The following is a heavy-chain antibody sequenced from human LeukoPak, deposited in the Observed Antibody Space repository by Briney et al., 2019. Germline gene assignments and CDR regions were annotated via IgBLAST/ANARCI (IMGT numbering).Heavy chain of an antibody. CDR3: ARPRDYGDRVNWFDP. J-gene: IGHJ5*02. Sequence: SETLSLTCTVSGGSISSYYWSWIRQPAGKGLEWIGYIYYSGSTNYNPSLKSRVTISVDTSKNQFSLKLSSVTAADTAVYYWARPRDYGDRVNWFDPWGQGTLVSVSS. D-gene: IGHD4-17*01. CDR1: GGSISSYY. CDR2: IYYSGST. V-gene: IGHV4-59*08.